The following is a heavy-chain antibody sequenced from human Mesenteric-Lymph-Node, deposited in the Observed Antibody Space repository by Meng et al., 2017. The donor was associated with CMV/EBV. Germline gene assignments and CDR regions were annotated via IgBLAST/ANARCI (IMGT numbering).Heavy chain of an antibody. CDR2: IYESGTT. CDR3: ARSITIFGVDLTLDYYYYGLDV. V-gene: IGHV4-39*07. J-gene: IGHJ6*02. Sequence: SETLSLTCSVSDDKSSYYWGWVRQPPGKGLEWIGSIYESGTTYYNPSLKSRVTISADTSKNQFSLKLSSVTAADTAVYYCARSITIFGVDLTLDYYYYGLDVWGQGTTVTVSS. CDR1: DDKSSYY. D-gene: IGHD3-3*01.